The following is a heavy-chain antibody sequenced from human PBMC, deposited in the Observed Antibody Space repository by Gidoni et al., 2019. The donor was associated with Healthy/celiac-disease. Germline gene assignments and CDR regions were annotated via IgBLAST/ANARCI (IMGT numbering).Heavy chain of an antibody. Sequence: QVQLVESGGGVVQPGRALRLSCAASGFTFSSYGMHWVRQAPGKGLEWVAVISYDGSNKYYADSVKGRFTISRDNSKNTLYLQMNSLRAEDTAVYYCAKVAIRLVHTYYFDYWGQGTLVTVSS. V-gene: IGHV3-30*18. CDR1: GFTFSSYG. D-gene: IGHD6-19*01. J-gene: IGHJ4*02. CDR2: ISYDGSNK. CDR3: AKVAIRLVHTYYFDY.